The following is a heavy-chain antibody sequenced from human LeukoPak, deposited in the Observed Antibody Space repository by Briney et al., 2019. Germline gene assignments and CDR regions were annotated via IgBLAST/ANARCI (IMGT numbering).Heavy chain of an antibody. CDR1: GGSIRNYY. J-gene: IGHJ4*02. CDR2: VSNSGNT. Sequence: SETLSLTCSVSGGSIRNYYWTWIRQPPGKGLEWIGHVSNSGNTKYNPSLKSRVTISIDTSKKHFSLNLSSVSAADTAVYYCASRASYDSSGLDSWGQGILVTVSS. D-gene: IGHD3-22*01. V-gene: IGHV4-59*08. CDR3: ASRASYDSSGLDS.